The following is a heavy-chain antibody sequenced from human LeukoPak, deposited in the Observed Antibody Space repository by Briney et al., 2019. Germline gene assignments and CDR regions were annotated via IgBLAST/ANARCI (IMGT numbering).Heavy chain of an antibody. CDR3: ARRTGCVRGVNCRRTIHFDY. V-gene: IGHV4-34*01. Sequence: PSETLSLTCAVYGGSFSGYYWSWIRQPPGKGLEWIGEINHSGSTNYNPSLKSRVTISVDTSKNQFSLKLSSVTAADTAVYYCARRTGCVRGVNCRRTIHFDYWGQGTLVTVSS. J-gene: IGHJ4*02. CDR1: GGSFSGYY. D-gene: IGHD3-10*01. CDR2: INHSGST.